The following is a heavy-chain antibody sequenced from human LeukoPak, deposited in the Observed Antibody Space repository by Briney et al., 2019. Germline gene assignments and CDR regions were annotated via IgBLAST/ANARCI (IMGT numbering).Heavy chain of an antibody. D-gene: IGHD3-3*01. CDR3: ARGFYYDFWSGSNWFDP. CDR1: GGSISSSSYY. J-gene: IGHJ5*02. CDR2: IYYSGST. V-gene: IGHV4-39*07. Sequence: SEALSLTCTVSGGSISSSSYYWGWIRQPPGKGLEWIGSIYYSGSTYYNPSLKSRVTISVDTPKNQFSLKVSSVTAADTAVYYCARGFYYDFWSGSNWFDPWGQGTLVTVSS.